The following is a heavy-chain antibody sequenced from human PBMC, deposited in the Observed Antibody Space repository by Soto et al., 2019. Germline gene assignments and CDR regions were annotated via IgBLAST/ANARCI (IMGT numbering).Heavy chain of an antibody. CDR1: GYTFTGYY. CDR2: INPNSGGT. Sequence: VASVKVSCKASGYTFTGYYMHWVRQAPGQGLEWMGWINPNSGGTNYAQKFQGWVTMTRDTSISTAYMELSRLRSDDTAVYYCARGIRRYCTNGVCPYYGMDVWGQGTTVTVSS. CDR3: ARGIRRYCTNGVCPYYGMDV. V-gene: IGHV1-2*04. D-gene: IGHD2-8*01. J-gene: IGHJ6*02.